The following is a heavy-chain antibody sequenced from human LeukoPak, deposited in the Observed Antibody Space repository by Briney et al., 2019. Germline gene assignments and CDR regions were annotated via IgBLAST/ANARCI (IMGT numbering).Heavy chain of an antibody. J-gene: IGHJ4*02. D-gene: IGHD6-13*01. CDR3: ARSNMYTSSWYDYFDD. Sequence: SETLSLTCSVSGGSISSHYWSWIRQPPGKAPEWIGYIYYSGTTNYNPSLKSRVTISLDTSKNQFSLKLSSVTAADTAVYYCARSNMYTSSWYDYFDDWGQGTLVTVSS. V-gene: IGHV4-59*11. CDR1: GGSISSHY. CDR2: IYYSGTT.